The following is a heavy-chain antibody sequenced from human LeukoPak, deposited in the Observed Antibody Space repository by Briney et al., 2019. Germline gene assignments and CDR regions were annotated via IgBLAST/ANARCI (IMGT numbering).Heavy chain of an antibody. CDR2: IKSRSDGGTK. CDR1: GFXFSNAW. V-gene: IGHV3-15*01. CDR3: TTGNWGSFSY. D-gene: IGHD7-27*01. Sequence: GGSLRLSCAASGFXFSNAWINWVRQAPGKGLGWVGRIKSRSDGGTKDYVAPVKGRFTISRDDSKHTLYLQVNSLKTEDTAVYYCTTGNWGSFSYWGQGTLVTVSS. J-gene: IGHJ4*02.